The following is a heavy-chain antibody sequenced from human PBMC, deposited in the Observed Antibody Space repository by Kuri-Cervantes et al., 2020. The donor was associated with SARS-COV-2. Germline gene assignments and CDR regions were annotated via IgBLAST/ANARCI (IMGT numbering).Heavy chain of an antibody. CDR3: ARGDYVWGSYRYYMDV. CDR1: GHSISNGYY. V-gene: IGHV4-38-2*01. J-gene: IGHJ6*03. CDR2: IYHSGST. D-gene: IGHD3-16*02. Sequence: GSLRLSCAVSGHSISNGYYWGWIRQPPGKGLEWTGSIYHSGSTYYNPSLKSRVTISVDTSKNQFSLKLSSVTAADTAVYYCARGDYVWGSYRYYMDVWGKGTTVTVSS.